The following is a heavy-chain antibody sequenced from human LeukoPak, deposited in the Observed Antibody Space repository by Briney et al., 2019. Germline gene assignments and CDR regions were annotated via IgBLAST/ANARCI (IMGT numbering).Heavy chain of an antibody. Sequence: SETLSLTCTVSGGSISSYYWSWIRQPPGKGLEWIGYIYYSGSTNYNPSLKSRVTISVDTSKNQFSLKLSSVAAADTAVYYCARSEYGTEPWGQGTLVTVSS. V-gene: IGHV4-59*01. CDR3: ARSEYGTEP. J-gene: IGHJ5*02. D-gene: IGHD2/OR15-2a*01. CDR2: IYYSGST. CDR1: GGSISSYY.